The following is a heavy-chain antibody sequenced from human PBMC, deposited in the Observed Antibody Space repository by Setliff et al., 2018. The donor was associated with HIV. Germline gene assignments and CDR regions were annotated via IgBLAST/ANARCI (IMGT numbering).Heavy chain of an antibody. Sequence: SETLSLTCTLSGGSISSRSYYWGWIRQPPGKGLKWIGYIYYYSGSTYYNPSLKRRVTISVDTSKNQFSLKLSSVTAADTAVYYCARLEVRSFYGMDVWGHGTTVTFSS. CDR2: IYYYSGST. V-gene: IGHV4-39*01. J-gene: IGHJ6*02. CDR3: ARLEVRSFYGMDV. CDR1: GGSISSRSYY. D-gene: IGHD3-10*01.